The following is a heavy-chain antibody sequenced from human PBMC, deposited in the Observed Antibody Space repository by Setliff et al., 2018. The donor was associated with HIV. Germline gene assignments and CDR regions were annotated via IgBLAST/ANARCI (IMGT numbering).Heavy chain of an antibody. D-gene: IGHD6-19*01. Sequence: GGSLRLSCAASGFTFSNYEMSWVRQAPGKEPEWVSYITGSGDTIYYADSVKGRFTMSRDNAKDSVYLQMNTLRVEDTAVYYCAREATPRHSSGWVYFDYWGQGMMVTVSS. J-gene: IGHJ4*02. CDR3: AREATPRHSSGWVYFDY. V-gene: IGHV3-48*03. CDR2: ITGSGDTI. CDR1: GFTFSNYE.